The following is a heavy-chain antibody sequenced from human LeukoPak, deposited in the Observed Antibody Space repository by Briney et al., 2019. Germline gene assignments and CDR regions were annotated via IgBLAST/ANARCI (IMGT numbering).Heavy chain of an antibody. CDR3: AKDLAYGPPDYYYYGMDV. Sequence: PGRSLRLSCAASGFTFSSYGMHWVRQAPGKGLEWVAVISYDGSNKYYADSVKGRFTISRDNSKNTLYLQMNSLRAEDTAAYYCAKDLAYGPPDYYYYGMDVWGKGTTVTVSS. CDR2: ISYDGSNK. J-gene: IGHJ6*04. V-gene: IGHV3-30*18. CDR1: GFTFSSYG. D-gene: IGHD3-10*01.